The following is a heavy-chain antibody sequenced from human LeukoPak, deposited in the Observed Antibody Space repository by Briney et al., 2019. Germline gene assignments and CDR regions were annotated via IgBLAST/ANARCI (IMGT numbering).Heavy chain of an antibody. CDR2: TYYRSKLYN. CDR3: ARGITMVRGGNQYNWFDP. D-gene: IGHD3-10*01. J-gene: IGHJ5*02. CDR1: GDSVSSNSAA. Sequence: SQTLSLTCAISGDSVSSNSAAWNWIRQSPSRGLEWLVRTYYRSKLYNDYAVSVKSRITINPDTSKNQFSLQLNSVTPEDTAVYYCARGITMVRGGNQYNWFDPWGQGTLVTVSS. V-gene: IGHV6-1*01.